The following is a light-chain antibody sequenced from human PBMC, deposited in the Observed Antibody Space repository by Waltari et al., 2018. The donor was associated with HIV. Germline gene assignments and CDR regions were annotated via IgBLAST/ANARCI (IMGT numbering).Light chain of an antibody. CDR1: SSNIGAGYD. J-gene: IGLJ3*02. CDR2: TNS. Sequence: QSVLTQPPSVSGAPGQRVTISCAGSSSNIGAGYDVHWYQQLPGTSPKLLIPTNSNRPSGVPDRFPGSKSGTLAFLAITGLPAEDEADYYCQSYDSSLSSSVFGGGTKLTVL. V-gene: IGLV1-40*01. CDR3: QSYDSSLSSSV.